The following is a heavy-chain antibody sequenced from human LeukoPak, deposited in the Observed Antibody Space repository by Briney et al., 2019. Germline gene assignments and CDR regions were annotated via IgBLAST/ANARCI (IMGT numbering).Heavy chain of an antibody. V-gene: IGHV1-24*01. Sequence: ASVKVSCKVFGYTGYTLSELSMHWVRQAPGKGLEWMGGFDSEDGETIYAQKFQGRVTMPEDTSTDTAYMELSRLKSDDTAMYYCAKIGDIVAVPAAINWFDPWGQGTLVTVSS. CDR3: AKIGDIVAVPAAINWFDP. J-gene: IGHJ5*02. CDR2: FDSEDGET. D-gene: IGHD2-2*01. CDR1: GYTLSELS.